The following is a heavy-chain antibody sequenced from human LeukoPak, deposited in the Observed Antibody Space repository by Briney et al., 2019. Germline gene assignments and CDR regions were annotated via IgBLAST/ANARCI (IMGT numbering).Heavy chain of an antibody. D-gene: IGHD1-26*01. Sequence: ASVKVSGKASGYTFTSYGISWVRQAPGQGLEWMGWISAYNGNTNYAQKLQGRVTMTTDTSTSTAYMELRSLRSDDTAVYYCARDGNGIVGATSIDYWGQGTLVTVSS. J-gene: IGHJ4*02. CDR2: ISAYNGNT. CDR3: ARDGNGIVGATSIDY. V-gene: IGHV1-18*01. CDR1: GYTFTSYG.